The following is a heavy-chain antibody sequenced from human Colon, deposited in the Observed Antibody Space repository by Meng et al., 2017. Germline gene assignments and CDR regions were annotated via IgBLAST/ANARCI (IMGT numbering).Heavy chain of an antibody. J-gene: IGHJ4*02. V-gene: IGHV3-30*01. CDR2: TSHDETDK. Sequence: GGSLRLSCAASGFTFSDSAMHWVRQSPGKGLEWVALTSHDETDKFYADSVKGRVTISRDNSNNTLYLQMNSLRPEDTAVYFCARGLNIHRFYDDWGRGTLVTVSS. CDR3: ARGLNIHRFYDD. D-gene: IGHD2/OR15-2a*01. CDR1: GFTFSDSA.